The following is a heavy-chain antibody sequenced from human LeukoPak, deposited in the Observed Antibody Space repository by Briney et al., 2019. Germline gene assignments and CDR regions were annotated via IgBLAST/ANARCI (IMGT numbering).Heavy chain of an antibody. D-gene: IGHD6-13*01. J-gene: IGHJ5*02. CDR3: ARAYSSSWYFNWFDP. CDR2: IYTSGST. CDR1: GGSISSGLYY. V-gene: IGHV4-61*02. Sequence: KASETLSLTCTVSGGSISSGLYYWSWIRQPAGKGLEWIGRIYTSGSTNYNPSLKSRVTISVDTSKNQFSLKLSSVTAADTAVYYCARAYSSSWYFNWFDPWGQGTLVTVSS.